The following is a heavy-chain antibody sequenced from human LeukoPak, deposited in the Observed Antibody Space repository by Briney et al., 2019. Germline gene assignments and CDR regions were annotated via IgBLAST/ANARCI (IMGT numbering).Heavy chain of an antibody. V-gene: IGHV1-46*03. CDR3: VAEVIEVTMGDY. CDR1: GYTFTSYY. Sequence: GASVKVSCKASGYTFTSYYMHWVRQAPGQGLERMGIINPSGGSTSYAQKFQGRVTMTRDTSTSTVYMELSSLKSEDTAVYYCVAEVIEVTMGDYWGQGTLVTVSS. D-gene: IGHD4-11*01. CDR2: INPSGGST. J-gene: IGHJ4*02.